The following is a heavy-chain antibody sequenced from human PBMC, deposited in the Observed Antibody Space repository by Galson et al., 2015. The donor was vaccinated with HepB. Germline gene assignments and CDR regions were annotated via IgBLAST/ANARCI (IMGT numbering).Heavy chain of an antibody. J-gene: IGHJ4*02. CDR1: GFSLSTSGMC. D-gene: IGHD3-10*01. Sequence: PALVKPTQTLTLTCTFSGFSLSTSGMCVSWIRQPPGKALEWLARIDWDDDKHYSTSLKTRLTISKDTSKNQVVLTMTNMDPVDTATYYCARDYGSGWRRENYFDYWDQGTLVTVSS. CDR3: ARDYGSGWRRENYFDY. CDR2: IDWDDDK. V-gene: IGHV2-70*11.